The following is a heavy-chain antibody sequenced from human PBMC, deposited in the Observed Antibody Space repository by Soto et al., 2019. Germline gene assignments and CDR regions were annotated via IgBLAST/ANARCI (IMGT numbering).Heavy chain of an antibody. CDR2: VYYRGRS. Sequence: SETLSLTCTVSGGSVTNSSYYWGWIRQSPGKGLEWIGSVYYRGRSYSKSSVKSRVTISVDTSKNRFSLSLNSVTAPDTAVYFCVSQRTTVPTQAYFDYWGPGALVTVSS. J-gene: IGHJ4*02. V-gene: IGHV4-39*01. CDR1: GGSVTNSSYY. CDR3: VSQRTTVPTQAYFDY. D-gene: IGHD4-17*01.